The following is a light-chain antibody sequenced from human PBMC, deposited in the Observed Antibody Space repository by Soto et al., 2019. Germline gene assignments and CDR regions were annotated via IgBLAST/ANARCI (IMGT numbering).Light chain of an antibody. CDR2: YSS. V-gene: IGKV3-11*01. J-gene: IGKJ4*01. CDR1: QSVSSY. Sequence: EIVLTQSPATLSLSPGERATLSCRASQSVSSYLAWYQQKPGQAPRLLIYYSSNRATGIPARFSGSGSGTDFTLTISSLEPEDFAVYYCHQRGNWPLTFGGGNKVEIK. CDR3: HQRGNWPLT.